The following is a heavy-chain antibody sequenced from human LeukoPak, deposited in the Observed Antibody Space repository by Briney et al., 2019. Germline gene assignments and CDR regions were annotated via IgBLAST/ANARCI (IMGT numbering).Heavy chain of an antibody. V-gene: IGHV3-7*01. CDR3: AKANAMDV. CDR1: GFTFSNYW. CDR2: VNQDGSER. J-gene: IGHJ6*02. Sequence: TGGSLRLSCAASGFTFSNYWMTWVRQAPGKGLEWVANVNQDGSERYYVNSVRGRFTISRDNAKNSLDLQMNSLRAEDTALYFRAKANAMDVWGQGTTVTVSS.